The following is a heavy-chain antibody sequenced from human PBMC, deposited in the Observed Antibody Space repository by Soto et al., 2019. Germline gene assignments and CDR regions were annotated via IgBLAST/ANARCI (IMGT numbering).Heavy chain of an antibody. J-gene: IGHJ4*02. V-gene: IGHV1-3*04. CDR3: ARDSAGSGYSDY. CDR1: GYIFTSYA. Sequence: GASVKVSCTASGYIFTSYAVHWVRQAPGQRLEWMGWINTGNGYTKYSQNFQGSLTFTRDTSATTAYMELSSLTSEDTAVYYCARDSAGSGYSDYWGQGTLVTVSS. CDR2: INTGNGYT. D-gene: IGHD3-10*01.